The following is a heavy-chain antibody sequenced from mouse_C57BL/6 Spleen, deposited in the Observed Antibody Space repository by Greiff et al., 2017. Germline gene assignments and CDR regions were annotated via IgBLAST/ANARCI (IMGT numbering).Heavy chain of an antibody. CDR1: GYTFTSYG. CDR3: ARGGYGGSYWFAY. Sequence: QVQLKQSGAELARPGASVKLSCKASGYTFTSYGISWVKQRTGQGLEWIGEIYPRSGNTYYNEKFKGKATLTADKSSSTAYMELRSLPSEDAAVYFCARGGYGGSYWFAYWGQGTLVTVSA. V-gene: IGHV1-81*01. CDR2: IYPRSGNT. D-gene: IGHD1-1*01. J-gene: IGHJ3*01.